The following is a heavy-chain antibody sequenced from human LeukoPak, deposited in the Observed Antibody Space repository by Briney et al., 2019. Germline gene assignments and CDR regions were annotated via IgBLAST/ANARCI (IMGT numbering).Heavy chain of an antibody. D-gene: IGHD3-10*01. V-gene: IGHV1-46*03. CDR1: GYTFTSYY. CDR2: INPSGGST. Sequence: ASVKVSCKASGYTFTSYYMHWVRQAPGQGLEWMRIINPSGGSTSYAQKFQGRVTMTRDTSTSTVYMELSSLRSEDTAVYYCARDMYLPPMVRENWFDPWGQGTLVTVSS. J-gene: IGHJ5*02. CDR3: ARDMYLPPMVRENWFDP.